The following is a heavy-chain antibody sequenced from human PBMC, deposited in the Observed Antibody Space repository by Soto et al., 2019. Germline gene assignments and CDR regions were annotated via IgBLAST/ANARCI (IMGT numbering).Heavy chain of an antibody. CDR3: ARVRQLVGYFYYYMDV. D-gene: IGHD6-6*01. CDR1: DYTFTNYG. CDR2: ISTYKGNS. J-gene: IGHJ6*03. V-gene: IGHV1-18*01. Sequence: ASVKVSCKASDYTFTNYGLSWVRQAPGQGLEWMGWISTYKGNSNSAQKFQGRLIMTTDTSKRTGYMELRVLRSDDTAVYYCARVRQLVGYFYYYMDVWGKGTTVTVSS.